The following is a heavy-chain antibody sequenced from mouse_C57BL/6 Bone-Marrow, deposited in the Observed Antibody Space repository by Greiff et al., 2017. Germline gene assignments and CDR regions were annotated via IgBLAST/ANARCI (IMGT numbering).Heavy chain of an antibody. D-gene: IGHD1-1*01. CDR2: IDPENGAT. V-gene: IGHV14-4*01. CDR3: TSYGSSYPWFAY. Sequence: VQLKESGAELVRPGASVKLSCTASGFNIKNDYMHWVKQRPEQGLEWIGWIDPENGATEYASKFQGKATITADKSSNTAYLQLSSLTSEDTAVYYCTSYGSSYPWFAYWGQGTLVTVSA. J-gene: IGHJ3*01. CDR1: GFNIKNDY.